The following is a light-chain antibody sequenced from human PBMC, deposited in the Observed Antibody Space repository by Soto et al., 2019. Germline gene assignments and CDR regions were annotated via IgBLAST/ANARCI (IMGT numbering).Light chain of an antibody. V-gene: IGLV2-8*01. J-gene: IGLJ1*01. CDR1: SSDVGGYND. CDR3: SSYTTSSTFV. CDR2: EVS. Sequence: QSVLTQPPSASGSPGQSVTISCTGTSSDVGGYNDVSWYQQHPGKAPKLMIYEVSKRPSGVPDRFSGSKSGNTASLTVSGLQAEDEADYYCSSYTTSSTFVFGTGTKVTVL.